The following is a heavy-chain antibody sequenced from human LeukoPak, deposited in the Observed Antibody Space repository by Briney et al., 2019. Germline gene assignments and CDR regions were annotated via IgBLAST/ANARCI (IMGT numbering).Heavy chain of an antibody. J-gene: IGHJ4*02. CDR3: ARATHIVVVIAGFDY. Sequence: PSETMSLTCTVSGGSISSSSYYWGWIRQPPGKGLEWIGSIYYSGSTYYNPSLKSRVTISVDTSKNQFSLKLSSVTAADTVVYYCARATHIVVVIAGFDYWGQGTLVTVSS. CDR2: IYYSGST. D-gene: IGHD2-21*01. V-gene: IGHV4-39*01. CDR1: GGSISSSSYY.